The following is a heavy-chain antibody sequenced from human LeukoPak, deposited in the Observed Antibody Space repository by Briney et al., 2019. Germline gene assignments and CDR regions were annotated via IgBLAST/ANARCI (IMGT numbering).Heavy chain of an antibody. CDR1: GFTFSSYG. D-gene: IGHD3-10*01. Sequence: GGSLRLSCAASGFTFSSYGMHWVRQAPGKGLEWVAFIRYDGSNKYYADSVKGRFTISRDNSKNTLFLQMNSLRAEDTAVYYCAKSPKSPAISMVRGTSQYNYYMDVWGKGTTVTISS. CDR3: AKSPKSPAISMVRGTSQYNYYMDV. J-gene: IGHJ6*03. V-gene: IGHV3-30*02. CDR2: IRYDGSNK.